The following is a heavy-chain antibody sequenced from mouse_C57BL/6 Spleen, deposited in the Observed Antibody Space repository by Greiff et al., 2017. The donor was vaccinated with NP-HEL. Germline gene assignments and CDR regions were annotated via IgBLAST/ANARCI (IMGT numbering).Heavy chain of an antibody. Sequence: EVQLVESGGGLVKPGGSLKLSCAASGFTFSSYAMSWVRQTPEKRLEWVATISDGGSYTYYPDNVKGRFTISRDNAKNNLYLQMSHLKSEDTAMYYCARDSNSCAMDYWGQGTSVTVSS. J-gene: IGHJ4*01. V-gene: IGHV5-4*01. CDR2: ISDGGSYT. CDR1: GFTFSSYA. D-gene: IGHD2-5*01. CDR3: ARDSNSCAMDY.